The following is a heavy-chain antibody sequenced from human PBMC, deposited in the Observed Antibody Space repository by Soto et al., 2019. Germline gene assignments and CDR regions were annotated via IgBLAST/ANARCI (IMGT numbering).Heavy chain of an antibody. V-gene: IGHV4-39*01. CDR1: VGSISSSSYY. Sequence: SETLSLTCTVSVGSISSSSYYWGWIRQPPGKGLEWIGSIYYSGSTYYNPSLKSRVTISVDTSKNQFSLKLSSVTAADTAVYYCARLSLLGHYGSGDNWFDPWGQGTLVTV. CDR3: ARLSLLGHYGSGDNWFDP. CDR2: IYYSGST. J-gene: IGHJ5*02. D-gene: IGHD3-10*01.